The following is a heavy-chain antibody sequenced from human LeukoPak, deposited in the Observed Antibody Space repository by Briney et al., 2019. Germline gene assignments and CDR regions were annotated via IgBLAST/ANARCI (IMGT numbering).Heavy chain of an antibody. CDR1: GDSISSHKW. V-gene: IGHV4-4*02. CDR3: ARLSSGSYYPGDV. Sequence: SGTLSLTCTVSGDSISSHKWWWCWVRQSPGKGLEWIGEISHSGSTTYNPSLKSRVTISADMSKNQFSLGLTSVTAADTAVYYCARLSSGSYYPGDVWGKGTTVTVSS. D-gene: IGHD1-26*01. CDR2: ISHSGST. J-gene: IGHJ6*04.